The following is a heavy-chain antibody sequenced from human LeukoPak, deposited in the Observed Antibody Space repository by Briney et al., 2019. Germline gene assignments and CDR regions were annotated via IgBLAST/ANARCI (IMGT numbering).Heavy chain of an antibody. CDR3: AKSGYNRFDY. CDR1: GFTFDDYA. D-gene: IGHD5-24*01. J-gene: IGHJ4*02. Sequence: GGSLRLSCAASGFTFDDYAMHWVRQAPGKGLEWVSGISWNSGSIGYADSVKGRFTISRDNAKNTLYLQMNSLRAEDTAVYYCAKSGYNRFDYWGQGTLVTVSS. CDR2: ISWNSGSI. V-gene: IGHV3-9*01.